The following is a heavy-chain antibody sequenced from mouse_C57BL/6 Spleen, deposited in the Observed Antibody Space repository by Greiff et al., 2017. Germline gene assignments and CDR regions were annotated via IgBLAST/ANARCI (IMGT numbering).Heavy chain of an antibody. J-gene: IGHJ2*01. Sequence: EVQLQESGAELVKPGASVKLSCTASGFNIKDYYMHWVKQRTEQGLEWIGRIAPEDGETKYAPKFQGKATITADTSSNTAYLQLSSLTSEDTAVYYWARRKVIYYGNGVYFDYWGQGTTLTVSS. D-gene: IGHD2-1*01. V-gene: IGHV14-2*01. CDR2: IAPEDGET. CDR3: ARRKVIYYGNGVYFDY. CDR1: GFNIKDYY.